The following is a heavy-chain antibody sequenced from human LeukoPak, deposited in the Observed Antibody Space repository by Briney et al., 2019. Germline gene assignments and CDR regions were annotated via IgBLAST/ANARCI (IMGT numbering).Heavy chain of an antibody. J-gene: IGHJ3*02. Sequence: GASAKFSCKASGYTFTSYDINWVRQATGQGLEWMGWMNPNSGNTGYAQKFQGRVTMTRNTSISTAYMELSSLRSEDTAVYYCARGTDYVRAFDIWGQGTMVTVSS. V-gene: IGHV1-8*01. CDR2: MNPNSGNT. CDR3: ARGTDYVRAFDI. CDR1: GYTFTSYD. D-gene: IGHD4-17*01.